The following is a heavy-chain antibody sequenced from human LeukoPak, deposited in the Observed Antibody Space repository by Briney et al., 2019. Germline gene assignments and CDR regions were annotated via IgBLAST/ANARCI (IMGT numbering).Heavy chain of an antibody. CDR3: ARVAHFDRGMDV. CDR2: IRYDGSNK. Sequence: QPGGSLRLSCAASGFTFSSYGMHWVRQAPGKGLEWVAFIRYDGSNKYYADSVKGRFTISRDNSKNTLYLQMNSLRAEDTAVYFCARVAHFDRGMDVWGQGTTVTVSS. D-gene: IGHD3-9*01. V-gene: IGHV3-30*02. J-gene: IGHJ6*02. CDR1: GFTFSSYG.